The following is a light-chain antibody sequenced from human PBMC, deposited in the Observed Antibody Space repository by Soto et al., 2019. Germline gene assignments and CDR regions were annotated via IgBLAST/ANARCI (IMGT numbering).Light chain of an antibody. J-gene: IGKJ1*01. CDR2: GAS. CDR1: QSVNSN. CDR3: QQYNNWWT. Sequence: EIVMTQSPATLSVSPGERATLSCRASQSVNSNLAWYQQKPGQAPRLLISGASTRATGIPARFSGSGSETEFTLTISSLQSEDFAVYYCQQYNNWWTFGQVTKVEMK. V-gene: IGKV3-15*01.